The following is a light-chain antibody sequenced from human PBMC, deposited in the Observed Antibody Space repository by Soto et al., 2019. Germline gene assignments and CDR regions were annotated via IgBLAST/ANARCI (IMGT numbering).Light chain of an antibody. CDR1: QSVRNNY. CDR2: ATS. J-gene: IGKJ4*01. V-gene: IGKV3-20*01. Sequence: EIVLTQSPGTLSLSPGERATLSCRASQSVRNNYLAWYQQKPGQAPRFLIYATSNRATGIPDRFSGGGSGTDFTLTISRLEPEDFAVYYCQQFGSYPLTFGGGTKVDNK. CDR3: QQFGSYPLT.